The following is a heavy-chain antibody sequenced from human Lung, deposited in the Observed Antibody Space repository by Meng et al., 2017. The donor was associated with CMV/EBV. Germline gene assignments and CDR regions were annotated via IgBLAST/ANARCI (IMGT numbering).Heavy chain of an antibody. CDR1: GYTFIGYN. Sequence: ASXXVSXKASGYTFIGYNIHWVRQAPGQGLEWMGWINPNTGATKFAERFQGRVTLTTDTSISTAYMELSRLKSDDTAVFFCARLFHTSLGTNYYYGMEVWXQGTXVTVSS. CDR3: ARLFHTSLGTNYYYGMEV. V-gene: IGHV1-2*02. J-gene: IGHJ6*02. D-gene: IGHD3-3*01. CDR2: INPNTGAT.